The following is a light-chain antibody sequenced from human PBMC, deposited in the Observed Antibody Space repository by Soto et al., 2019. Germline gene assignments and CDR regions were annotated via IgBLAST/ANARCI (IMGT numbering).Light chain of an antibody. CDR2: END. CDR1: NSNIGNNY. Sequence: QSVLTQPPSVSAAPGQKVTISCSGSNSNIGNNYVSWYQHLPGTAPKLLIYENDKRPSGIPDRFSGSKSGTSATLGITGLQTGDEADYYCGTWDSSLNLSGVFGGGTMLTVL. V-gene: IGLV1-51*02. CDR3: GTWDSSLNLSGV. J-gene: IGLJ3*02.